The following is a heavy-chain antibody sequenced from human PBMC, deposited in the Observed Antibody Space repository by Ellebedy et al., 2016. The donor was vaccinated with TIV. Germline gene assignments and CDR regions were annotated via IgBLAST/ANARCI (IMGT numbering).Heavy chain of an antibody. Sequence: AASVKVSCKVSGYTLTELSMHWVRQAPGKGLEWMGGFDPEDGETIYAQKFQGRVTMTEDTSTDTAYMELSSLRAEDTAVYYCAKDSLRVVMDDYWGQGTLVTVSS. J-gene: IGHJ4*02. CDR3: AKDSLRVVMDDY. CDR2: FDPEDGET. V-gene: IGHV1-24*01. CDR1: GYTLTELS. D-gene: IGHD3-22*01.